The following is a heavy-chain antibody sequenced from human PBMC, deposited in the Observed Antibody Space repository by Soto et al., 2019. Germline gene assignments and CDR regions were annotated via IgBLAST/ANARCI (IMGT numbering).Heavy chain of an antibody. V-gene: IGHV3-23*01. CDR1: GFTSSSYA. D-gene: IGHD1-26*01. CDR3: AKDSPYSASYKEDGFDI. CDR2: ISGSGGST. J-gene: IGHJ3*02. Sequence: PGGSLRLSCEPSGFTSSSYAMSWVRQAPGRGLEWVSSISGSGGSTYHADSVNGRFTISRDNSKNTVFLQMNSLRAEDTAVYYCAKDSPYSASYKEDGFDIWGQGSLVTVSS.